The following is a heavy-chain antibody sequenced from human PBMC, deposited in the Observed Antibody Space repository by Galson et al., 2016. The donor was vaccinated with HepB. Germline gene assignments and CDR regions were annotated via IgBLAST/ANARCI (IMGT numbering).Heavy chain of an antibody. CDR1: RFTFSNYA. CDR2: ISFDGRNK. J-gene: IGHJ4*02. D-gene: IGHD3-9*01. Sequence: SLRLSCAASRFTFSNYAMHWVRQAPGKGLVWVAVISFDGRNKYYADSVKGRFTISRDNSKNTMYLKMNSLRPKDTAVYYCTRDGGMTILTGYPNDYWGQGTLVTVSS. CDR3: TRDGGMTILTGYPNDY. V-gene: IGHV3-30*04.